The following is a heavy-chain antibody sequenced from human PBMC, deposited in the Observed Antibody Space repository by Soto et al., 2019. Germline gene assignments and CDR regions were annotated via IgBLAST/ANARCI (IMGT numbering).Heavy chain of an antibody. Sequence: PGGSLRLSCAASGFSFSNYAMHWVRQAPGKGLEFVAYITANGARTDYANSVRGRFTISRDNSNNTLYLQMGTLRTEDMAVYFCARYPITAGGTNWLDPWGQGTLVTVSS. CDR1: GFSFSNYA. CDR2: ITANGART. J-gene: IGHJ5*02. CDR3: ARYPITAGGTNWLDP. D-gene: IGHD6-13*01. V-gene: IGHV3-64*01.